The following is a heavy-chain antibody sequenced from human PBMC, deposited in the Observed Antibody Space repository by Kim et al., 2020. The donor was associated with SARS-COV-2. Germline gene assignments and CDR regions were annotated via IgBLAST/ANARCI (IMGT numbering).Heavy chain of an antibody. Sequence: SETLSLTCTVSGGSISSSSYYWGWIRQPPGKGLEWIGSIYYSGSTYYNPSLKSRVTISVDTSKNQFSLKLSTVTAADTAVYYCARRRPGMTNFDYWGQGTLVTVSS. D-gene: IGHD4-17*01. CDR3: ARRRPGMTNFDY. CDR2: IYYSGST. V-gene: IGHV4-39*01. J-gene: IGHJ4*02. CDR1: GGSISSSSYY.